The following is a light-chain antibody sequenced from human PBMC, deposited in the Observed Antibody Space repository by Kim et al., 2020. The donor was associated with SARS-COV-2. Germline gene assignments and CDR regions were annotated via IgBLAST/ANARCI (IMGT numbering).Light chain of an antibody. V-gene: IGKV3-20*01. J-gene: IGKJ2*01. CDR1: QSLSNNY. Sequence: EIVLTQSPDTLSLSPGERATLSCRASQSLSNNYLAWYQQTPGQAPRLLSYGVSSRATGIPDRFSGSGSGTDFTLTISRLEPEDFVVYYCQYYGRSLNTFGQGTKLEI. CDR3: QYYGRSLNT. CDR2: GVS.